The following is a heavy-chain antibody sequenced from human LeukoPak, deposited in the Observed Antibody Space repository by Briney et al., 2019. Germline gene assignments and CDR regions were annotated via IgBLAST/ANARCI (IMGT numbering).Heavy chain of an antibody. D-gene: IGHD3-16*01. V-gene: IGHV5-51*01. J-gene: IGHJ3*02. CDR1: GYSFTTYW. Sequence: GESLKISCKGSGYSFTTYWIAWVRQMPGKGLEWVGIIYPGDSDTRYSPSFQGQVTISADKSISTAYLQWSGLKASDTAMYYCARRLPTLEAFDIWGQGTMVTVSS. CDR2: IYPGDSDT. CDR3: ARRLPTLEAFDI.